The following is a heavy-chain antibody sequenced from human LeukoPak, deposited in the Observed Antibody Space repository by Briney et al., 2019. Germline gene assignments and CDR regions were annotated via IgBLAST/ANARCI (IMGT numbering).Heavy chain of an antibody. CDR3: AKINSSSWSNIDY. CDR1: RFILSSYA. V-gene: IGHV3-30*02. D-gene: IGHD6-13*01. Sequence: PGGSLRLSCAASRFILSSYAMSWVRQAPGKGLEWVAFIRYDGSNKYYADSVKGRFTISRDNSKNTLYLQMNSLRAEDTAVYYCAKINSSSWSNIDYWGQGNLVTVSS. J-gene: IGHJ4*02. CDR2: IRYDGSNK.